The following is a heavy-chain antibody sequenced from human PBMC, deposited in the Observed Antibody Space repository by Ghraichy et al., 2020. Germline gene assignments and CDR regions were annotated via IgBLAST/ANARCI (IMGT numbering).Heavy chain of an antibody. V-gene: IGHV4-34*01. Sequence: SQTLSLTCAVYGGSFSDFSWTWIRQPPGKGLEWSGEINHLGSTKYNASLKSRVTISVDTSKDQFSLNLTSVTAADTALYYCAKAFYSSSGGYFRPWGQGTLVTVSS. CDR3: AKAFYSSSGGYFRP. D-gene: IGHD2/OR15-2a*01. CDR1: GGSFSDFS. CDR2: INHLGST. J-gene: IGHJ5*02.